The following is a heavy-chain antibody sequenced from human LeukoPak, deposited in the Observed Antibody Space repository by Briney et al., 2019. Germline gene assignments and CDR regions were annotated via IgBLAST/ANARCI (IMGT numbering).Heavy chain of an antibody. CDR3: AKDSSVFHYDSRNFDY. Sequence: GGSLRLSCAASEFTFSKYGMHWVRQAPGKGLEWVASISFVNDRKYAESVRGRFTISRDNSKNTLYLQMNSLRAEDTAVFYCAKDSSVFHYDSRNFDYWGQGTLVTVSS. J-gene: IGHJ4*02. CDR2: ISFVNDR. CDR1: EFTFSKYG. V-gene: IGHV3-30*18. D-gene: IGHD3-22*01.